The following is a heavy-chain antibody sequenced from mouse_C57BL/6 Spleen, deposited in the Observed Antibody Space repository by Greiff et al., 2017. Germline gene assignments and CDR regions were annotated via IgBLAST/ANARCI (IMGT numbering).Heavy chain of an antibody. CDR1: GFTFTDYY. V-gene: IGHV7-3*01. Sequence: DVLLVESGGGLVQPGGSLSLSCAASGFTFTDYYMSWVRQPPGKALEWLGFIRNKANGYTTEYSASVKGRFTISSDNSQSILYLQMNALRDEDRATYYCARSYGSREYYAMDYWGQGTSVTVSS. CDR3: ARSYGSREYYAMDY. CDR2: IRNKANGYTT. D-gene: IGHD1-1*01. J-gene: IGHJ4*01.